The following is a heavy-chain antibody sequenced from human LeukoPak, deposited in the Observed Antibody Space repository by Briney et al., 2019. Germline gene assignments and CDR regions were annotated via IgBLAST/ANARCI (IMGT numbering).Heavy chain of an antibody. CDR2: IESDGRRT. D-gene: IGHD4-17*01. J-gene: IGHJ4*02. V-gene: IGHV3-74*03. CDR3: ATPPTVTRNY. CDR1: GFTFSSTW. Sequence: GGSLRLSCAASGFTFSSTWMHWVRQVPGKELVWVARIESDGRRTTYAESVKGRFTISRDNAKNTLYLEMNSLRAEDTAVYYCATPPTVTRNYWGQGTLVTVSS.